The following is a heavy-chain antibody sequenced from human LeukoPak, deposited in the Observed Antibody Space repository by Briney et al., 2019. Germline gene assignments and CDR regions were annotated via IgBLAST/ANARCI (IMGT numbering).Heavy chain of an antibody. J-gene: IGHJ6*03. CDR1: GFTFDDYA. D-gene: IGHD2-2*01. V-gene: IGHV3-9*03. Sequence: PGRSLRLSCAASGFTFDDYAMHWVRQAPGKGLEWVSGISWNSGSIGYADSVKGRFTISRDNAKNSLYLQMNSLRAEDMALYYCAKETSEVVPAAGLPRKYYYYYYYMDVWGKGTTVTVSS. CDR2: ISWNSGSI. CDR3: AKETSEVVPAAGLPRKYYYYYYYMDV.